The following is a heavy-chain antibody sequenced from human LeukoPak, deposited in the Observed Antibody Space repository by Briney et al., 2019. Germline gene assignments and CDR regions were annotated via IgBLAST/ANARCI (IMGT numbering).Heavy chain of an antibody. Sequence: SETLSLTCAVSGGSISSSNWWSWVRQPPGKGLEWIGSVYYSGSTYYNPSLKSRVTISVDTSKNQFSLKLSSVTAADTAVYYCARPSVVVTAAGGTWFDPWGQGTLVTVSS. V-gene: IGHV4-39*01. CDR2: VYYSGST. J-gene: IGHJ5*02. D-gene: IGHD2-21*02. CDR3: ARPSVVVTAAGGTWFDP. CDR1: GGSISSSNW.